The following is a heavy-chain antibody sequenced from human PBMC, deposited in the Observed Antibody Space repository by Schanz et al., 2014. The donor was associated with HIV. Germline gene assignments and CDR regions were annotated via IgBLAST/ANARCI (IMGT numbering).Heavy chain of an antibody. CDR2: ISSSGGYI. Sequence: VQLVESGGGVVQPGRSLRLSCAASGFTFSLYGMHWVRQAPGKGLEWLSSISSSGGYIYYADSVKGRFTISRDNAKNSLYLQMNSLRVEDTALYYCARWRSDSNFSPPLFDLWGQGILVTVSS. CDR1: GFTFSLYG. CDR3: ARWRSDSNFSPPLFDL. D-gene: IGHD2-21*01. J-gene: IGHJ4*02. V-gene: IGHV3-21*01.